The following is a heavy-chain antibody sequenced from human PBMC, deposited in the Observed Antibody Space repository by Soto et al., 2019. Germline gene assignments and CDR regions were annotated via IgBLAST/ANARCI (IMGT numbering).Heavy chain of an antibody. CDR2: ISGSGGSK. CDR1: GFTFSSYA. CDR3: AKGLRHVPLRY. D-gene: IGHD2-15*01. V-gene: IGHV3-23*01. Sequence: GGSLRLSCAASGFTFSSYAMSWVRQAPGKGLEWVSAISGSGGSKYYADSVKGRFTISRDNSKNTLYLQMNSLRAEDTAVYYCAKGLRHVPLRYWGQGTLVTVSS. J-gene: IGHJ4*02.